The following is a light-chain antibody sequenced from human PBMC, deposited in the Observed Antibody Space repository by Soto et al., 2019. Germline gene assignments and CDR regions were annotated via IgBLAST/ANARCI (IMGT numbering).Light chain of an antibody. CDR3: QQYASSPHT. CDR1: QSVSSTY. Sequence: EIVLTQSPGTLSLSPGERATLSCRASQSVSSTYLAWYQHKPGQAPRLLIYGASSRATGIPDRFSGSGSGTDFTLTISRLDPEDFAVYYCQQYASSPHTFGQGTKLEIK. V-gene: IGKV3-20*01. CDR2: GAS. J-gene: IGKJ2*01.